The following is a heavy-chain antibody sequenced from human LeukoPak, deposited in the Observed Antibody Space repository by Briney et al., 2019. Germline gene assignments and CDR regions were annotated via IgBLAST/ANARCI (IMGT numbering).Heavy chain of an antibody. J-gene: IGHJ4*02. Sequence: SETLFLTCTVSGGPITNYYWSWIRQAPGKGLEWIGDIFYSGSADYNPSLKSRVSISVDTSKNQFSLRLSSVTAADTAVYFCARHYDSSAYWYYFDYWGQGTLVTVSS. V-gene: IGHV4-59*08. D-gene: IGHD3-22*01. CDR1: GGPITNYY. CDR3: ARHYDSSAYWYYFDY. CDR2: IFYSGSA.